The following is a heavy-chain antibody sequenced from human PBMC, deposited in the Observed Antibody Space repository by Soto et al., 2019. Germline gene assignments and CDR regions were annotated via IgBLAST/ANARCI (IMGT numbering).Heavy chain of an antibody. Sequence: PSETLSLTCTVSGGSISSYYWSWIRQPPGKGLEWIGYIYYSGSTNYNPSLKSRVTISVDTSKNQFSLKLSSVTAADTAVYYCARLVTYYDFWSGYYDPQWYYFDYWGQGTLVTVSS. CDR3: ARLVTYYDFWSGYYDPQWYYFDY. CDR1: GGSISSYY. CDR2: IYYSGST. J-gene: IGHJ4*02. D-gene: IGHD3-3*01. V-gene: IGHV4-59*08.